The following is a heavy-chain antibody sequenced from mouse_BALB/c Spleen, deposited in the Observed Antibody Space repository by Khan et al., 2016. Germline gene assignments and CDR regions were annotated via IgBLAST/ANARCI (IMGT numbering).Heavy chain of an antibody. Sequence: QIQLVQSGPELKKPGETVKISCKASGYTFTNYGMIWVKQAPGKGLKWMGWINTNTGEPAYAEEFKGRFALSLETSASTAYLQISHLKNEDTATYFCARYGKGTWFAYRGQGTLVTVSS. CDR2: INTNTGEP. D-gene: IGHD2-1*01. V-gene: IGHV9-3*02. CDR3: ARYGKGTWFAY. CDR1: GYTFTNYG. J-gene: IGHJ3*01.